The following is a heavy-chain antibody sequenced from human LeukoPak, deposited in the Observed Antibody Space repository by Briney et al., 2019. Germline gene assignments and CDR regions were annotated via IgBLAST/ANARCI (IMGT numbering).Heavy chain of an antibody. CDR1: GFTFSSYS. D-gene: IGHD3-22*01. CDR2: ISSSSSTI. J-gene: IGHJ4*02. V-gene: IGHV3-48*04. Sequence: PGGSLRHSCAASGFTFSSYSMNWVRQAPGKGLEWVSYISSSSSTIYYADSVKGRFTISRDNAKNSLYLQMNSLRAEDTAVYYCARGLGSGYYYDSSGGEWGQGTLVTVSS. CDR3: ARGLGSGYYYDSSGGE.